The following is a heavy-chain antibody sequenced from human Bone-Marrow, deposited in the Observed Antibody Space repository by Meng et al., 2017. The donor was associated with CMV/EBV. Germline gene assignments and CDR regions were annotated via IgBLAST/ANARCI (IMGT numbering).Heavy chain of an antibody. Sequence: SETLSLTCTVSGGSISSSSYYWGWIRQPPGKGLEWIGSIYYSGAPYYHPSLKSRLTISVDTSKNQFSLKLDSVTAADTAVYFCARGDYVEHYYGMNVWGQGTTVTVSS. CDR2: IYYSGAP. V-gene: IGHV4-39*07. CDR3: ARGDYVEHYYGMNV. J-gene: IGHJ6*02. CDR1: GGSISSSSYY. D-gene: IGHD4-17*01.